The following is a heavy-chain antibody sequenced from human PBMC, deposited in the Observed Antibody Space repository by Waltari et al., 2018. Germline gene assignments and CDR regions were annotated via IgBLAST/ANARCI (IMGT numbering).Heavy chain of an antibody. Sequence: EVQLVESGGGLVQPGGSLRLSCAASGFTFSSYWMSWVRQAPGTGLEGVANIKQEGREKYYVDSGKGRVTISRDNAKNALYLQMNSLRAEDTAVYYCARDRNDDFWSGHRYDYWGQGTLVTVSS. J-gene: IGHJ4*02. CDR3: ARDRNDDFWSGHRYDY. CDR2: IKQEGREK. D-gene: IGHD3-3*01. CDR1: GFTFSSYW. V-gene: IGHV3-7*01.